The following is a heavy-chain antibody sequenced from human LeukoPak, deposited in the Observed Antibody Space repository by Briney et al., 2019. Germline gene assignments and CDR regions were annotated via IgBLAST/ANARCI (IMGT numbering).Heavy chain of an antibody. CDR2: MNPNSGGT. CDR3: ARVQYYYDSSGYYPFDY. D-gene: IGHD3-22*01. J-gene: IGHJ4*02. CDR1: GYTFTGYY. V-gene: IGHV1-2*04. Sequence: ASVKVSCKASGYTFTGYYMHWVRQAPGQGLEWMGWMNPNSGGTNYAQKFQGWVTMTRDTSISTAYMELSRLRSDDTAVYYCARVQYYYDSSGYYPFDYWGQGTLVTVSS.